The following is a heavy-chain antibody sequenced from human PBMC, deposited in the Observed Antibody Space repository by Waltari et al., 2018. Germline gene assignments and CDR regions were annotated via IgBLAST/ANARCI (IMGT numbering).Heavy chain of an antibody. D-gene: IGHD3-10*01. J-gene: IGHJ4*02. CDR3: ARGHRGSRPL. CDR1: GLPVSSDS. CDR2: IYSGSSS. Sequence: EVRLVESGGDLVQPGGSLRLSCAASGLPVSSDSMNWLRQAPGKGVEWVSVIYSGSSSNYTDSVKGRFIGSRDNSRNTLYLQMNGLRADDTAIYYCARGHRGSRPLWGQGTLVTVSS. V-gene: IGHV3-53*01.